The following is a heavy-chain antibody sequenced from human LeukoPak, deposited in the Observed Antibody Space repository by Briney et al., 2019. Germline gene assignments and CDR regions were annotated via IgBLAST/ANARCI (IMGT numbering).Heavy chain of an antibody. J-gene: IGHJ4*02. CDR1: GYTFTGYY. CDR2: INPHSGGT. Sequence: ASVKVACKASGYTFTGYYMHWVRQAPGQGLEWIGWINPHSGGTNYAQKFQGRVTMTRDTSISTVYMEVSRLRSDDTAVYYCARDSSYSCSLYYFEYWGQGTLVTVSS. V-gene: IGHV1-2*02. D-gene: IGHD6-6*01. CDR3: ARDSSYSCSLYYFEY.